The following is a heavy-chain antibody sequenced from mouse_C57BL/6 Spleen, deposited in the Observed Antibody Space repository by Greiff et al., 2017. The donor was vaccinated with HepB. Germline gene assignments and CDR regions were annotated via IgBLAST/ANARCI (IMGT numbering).Heavy chain of an antibody. D-gene: IGHD2-4*01. CDR3: ARGDYDYMDY. J-gene: IGHJ4*01. CDR1: GYAFSSSW. Sequence: VQLQQSGPELVKPGASVKISCKASGYAFSSSWMNWVKQRPGKGLEWIGRIYPGDGDTNYNGKFKGKATLTADKASSTAYMQLSRLTSEDSAVYFCARGDYDYMDYWGQGTSVTVSS. V-gene: IGHV1-82*01. CDR2: IYPGDGDT.